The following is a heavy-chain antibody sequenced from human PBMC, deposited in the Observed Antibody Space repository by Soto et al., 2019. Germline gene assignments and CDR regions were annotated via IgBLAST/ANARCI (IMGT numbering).Heavy chain of an antibody. CDR3: ARDRDHYYDSSGYFDY. V-gene: IGHV3-21*01. CDR1: GFTFSSYS. D-gene: IGHD3-22*01. CDR2: ISSSSSYI. Sequence: EVQLVESGGGLGKPGGSLRLSCAASGFTFSSYSMNWVRQAPGKGLEWVSSISSSSSYIYYADSVKGRFTISRDNAKNSLYLQMNSLRAEDTAVYYCARDRDHYYDSSGYFDYWGQGTLVTVSS. J-gene: IGHJ4*02.